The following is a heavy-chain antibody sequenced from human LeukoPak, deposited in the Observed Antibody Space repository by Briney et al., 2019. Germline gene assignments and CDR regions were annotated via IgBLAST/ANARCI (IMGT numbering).Heavy chain of an antibody. Sequence: GGSLRLSCAASGFTFSSYSMNWVRQAPGKGLEWVSSISSSSSYIYYADSMRGRFTISRDNSKNTLYLQTNSLRAEDTAVYYCAKRGDYFSSGSYYPFDYWGQGTLVTVSS. V-gene: IGHV3-21*04. CDR2: ISSSSSYI. D-gene: IGHD3-10*01. CDR1: GFTFSSYS. J-gene: IGHJ4*02. CDR3: AKRGDYFSSGSYYPFDY.